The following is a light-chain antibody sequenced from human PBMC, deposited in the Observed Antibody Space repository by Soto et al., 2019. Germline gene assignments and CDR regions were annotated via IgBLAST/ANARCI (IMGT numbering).Light chain of an antibody. CDR1: QSFSSKY. CDR2: GAS. Sequence: IVLTQSPDTLSLSPGERATLSCRASQSFSSKYLAWYQQTSGQSPRLLISGASGRATGIPDRFSGSGSGKDLLLTITRLDPEDFAVYYCQQYGGSLTFGGGTKIEIK. V-gene: IGKV3-20*01. J-gene: IGKJ4*01. CDR3: QQYGGSLT.